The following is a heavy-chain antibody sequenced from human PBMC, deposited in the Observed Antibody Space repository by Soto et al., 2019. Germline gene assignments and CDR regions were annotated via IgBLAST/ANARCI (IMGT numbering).Heavy chain of an antibody. CDR2: INPNGGVT. J-gene: IGHJ6*03. CDR3: ARESGGATAPLDYYYFDMDV. CDR1: GDSFNDYY. D-gene: IGHD5-12*01. V-gene: IGHV1-2*04. Sequence: QVQLVQSGAEVRKPGASVTVSCRSSGDSFNDYYIHWVRQAPGQGFAWMGWINPNGGVTKYAQKFQGWVSMTRATSIRTVYMQLSRLRSDDTAVYYCARESGGATAPLDYYYFDMDVWGTGTTVTVSS.